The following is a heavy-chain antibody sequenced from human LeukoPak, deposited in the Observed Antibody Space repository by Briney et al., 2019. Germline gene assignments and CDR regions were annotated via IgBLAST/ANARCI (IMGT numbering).Heavy chain of an antibody. D-gene: IGHD3-3*01. Sequence: ASVKVSCKASGYTFTSYDINWVRQATGQGLEWMGWMNPNSGNTGYAQKFQGRVTMTRNTSISTAYMELSSLRSEDTAVYYCARNPYYDFWSGYYLSREGCYYGMDVWGQGTTVTVSS. J-gene: IGHJ6*02. CDR2: MNPNSGNT. V-gene: IGHV1-8*01. CDR3: ARNPYYDFWSGYYLSREGCYYGMDV. CDR1: GYTFTSYD.